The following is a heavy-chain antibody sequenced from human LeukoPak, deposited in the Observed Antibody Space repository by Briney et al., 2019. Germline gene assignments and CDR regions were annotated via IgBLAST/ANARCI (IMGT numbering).Heavy chain of an antibody. Sequence: GRSLRLSCAVSGFTFSSYAMHWVRQAPGKGLEWVAVISYDGSNKCYADSVKGRFTISRDNSKNTLYLQMNSMRAEDTAVYYCARDPYCSSTSCSSYYYYGMDVWGQGTTVTVSS. V-gene: IGHV3-30-3*01. CDR2: ISYDGSNK. J-gene: IGHJ6*02. CDR1: GFTFSSYA. CDR3: ARDPYCSSTSCSSYYYYGMDV. D-gene: IGHD2-2*01.